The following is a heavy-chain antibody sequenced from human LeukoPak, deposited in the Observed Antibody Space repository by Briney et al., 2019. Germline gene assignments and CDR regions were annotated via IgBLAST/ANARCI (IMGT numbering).Heavy chain of an antibody. Sequence: PSQTLTLTCTVSGGSSSSYYWSWIRQPPGKGLEWIGYIYYSGSTNYNPSLKSRVTISVDTSKNQFSLKLSSVTAADTAVYYCARRYYYDSSGYYDAFDIWGQGTMVTVSS. CDR1: GGSSSSYY. CDR3: ARRYYYDSSGYYDAFDI. V-gene: IGHV4-59*08. CDR2: IYYSGST. J-gene: IGHJ3*02. D-gene: IGHD3-22*01.